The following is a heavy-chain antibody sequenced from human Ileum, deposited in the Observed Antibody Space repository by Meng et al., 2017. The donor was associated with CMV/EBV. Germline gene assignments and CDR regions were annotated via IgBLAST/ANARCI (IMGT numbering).Heavy chain of an antibody. CDR1: GGSFSGYY. CDR3: ASGGQYQLLSVY. D-gene: IGHD2-2*01. J-gene: IGHJ4*02. Sequence: LTCAVYGGSFSGYYWSWIRQPPGKGLEWIGEINHSGSTNYNPSLKSRVTISVDTSKNQFSLKLSSVTAADTAAYYCASGGQYQLLSVYWGQGTLVTVSS. CDR2: INHSGST. V-gene: IGHV4-34*01.